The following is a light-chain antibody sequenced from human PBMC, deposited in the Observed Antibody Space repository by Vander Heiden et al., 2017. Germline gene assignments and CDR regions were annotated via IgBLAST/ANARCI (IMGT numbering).Light chain of an antibody. CDR2: DVT. Sequence: QSALTQPASVSGSPGQSITISCTGTSSDVGGYNYVSWYQHHPGKAPKLMIFDVTNRPSGVSDRFSGSKSGNTASLTISGLQAEDEADYYCNSYTNSSTLDIFGGWTRLTVL. CDR1: SSDVGGYNY. J-gene: IGLJ2*01. V-gene: IGLV2-14*03. CDR3: NSYTNSSTLDI.